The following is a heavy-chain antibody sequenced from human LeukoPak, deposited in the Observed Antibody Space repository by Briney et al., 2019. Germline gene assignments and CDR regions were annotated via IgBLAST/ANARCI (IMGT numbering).Heavy chain of an antibody. CDR2: INHSGST. CDR1: GFTFSSYS. D-gene: IGHD3-10*01. Sequence: GSLRLSCAASGFTFSSYSMNWVRQPPGKGLEWIGEINHSGSTNYNPSLKSRVTISVDTSKNQFSLKLSSVTAADAAVYYCARPGSYWAYFDYWGQGTLVTVSS. CDR3: ARPGSYWAYFDY. V-gene: IGHV4-34*01. J-gene: IGHJ4*02.